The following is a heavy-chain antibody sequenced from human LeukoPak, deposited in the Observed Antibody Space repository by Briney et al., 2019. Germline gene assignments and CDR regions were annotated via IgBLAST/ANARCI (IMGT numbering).Heavy chain of an antibody. CDR2: ISSSSRYI. Sequence: GGSLRLSCAASGFTFSSYSMNWVRQAPGKGLEWVSSISSSSRYIYYADSVKGRFTISRDNAKNSLYLQMNSLRAEDTALYYCAKATTSYYYGMDVWGQGTTVTVSS. CDR3: AKATTSYYYGMDV. CDR1: GFTFSSYS. V-gene: IGHV3-21*04. D-gene: IGHD1-1*01. J-gene: IGHJ6*02.